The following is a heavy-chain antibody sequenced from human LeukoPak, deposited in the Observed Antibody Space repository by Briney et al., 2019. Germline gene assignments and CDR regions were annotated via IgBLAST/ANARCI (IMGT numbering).Heavy chain of an antibody. CDR1: GYTFTYCS. Sequence: GASVKVSCKASGYTFTYCSLRWLQQAPGQGLERMRWITLYNGNTNYAKKFQGRVTMTRDMSLRTAYIELSSLRSEDTAVYYCALSSGYFRSFDYWGQGTLVTVSS. D-gene: IGHD3-22*01. CDR2: ITLYNGNT. J-gene: IGHJ4*02. CDR3: ALSSGYFRSFDY. V-gene: IGHV1-68*01.